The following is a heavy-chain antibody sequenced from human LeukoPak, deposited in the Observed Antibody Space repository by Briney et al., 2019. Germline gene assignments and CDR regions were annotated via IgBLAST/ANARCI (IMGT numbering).Heavy chain of an antibody. D-gene: IGHD2-15*01. Sequence: SETLSLTCAVSGGSFSGSYWTWIRQPPGEALEWIGEVNHRGTTNYSPSLRSRVTISPDTSRNQLSLKLTSLTAADTALYFCASRPRGSGGSYDYSYYFDSWGPGTLVIVSS. CDR3: ASRPRGSGGSYDYSYYFDS. CDR2: VNHRGTT. CDR1: GGSFSGSY. J-gene: IGHJ4*02. V-gene: IGHV4-34*01.